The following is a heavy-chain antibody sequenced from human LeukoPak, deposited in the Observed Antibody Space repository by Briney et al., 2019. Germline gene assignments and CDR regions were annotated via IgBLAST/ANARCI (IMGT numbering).Heavy chain of an antibody. V-gene: IGHV4-34*01. CDR1: GGSFSGYY. Sequence: SETLSLTCAVYGGSFSGYYWSWIRQPPGKGLEWIGEINHSGSTNYNPSLKSRVTISVDTSKNQFSLKLSSVTAADTAVYYCARLCNYDILTGSSFYFDYWGQGTPVTVSS. D-gene: IGHD3-9*01. J-gene: IGHJ4*02. CDR2: INHSGST. CDR3: ARLCNYDILTGSSFYFDY.